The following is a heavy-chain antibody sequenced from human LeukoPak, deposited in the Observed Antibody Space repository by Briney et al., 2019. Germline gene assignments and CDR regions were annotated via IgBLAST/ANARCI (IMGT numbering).Heavy chain of an antibody. CDR2: ISSRSSFI. Sequence: PGGSLRLSCAASGFTFSNYNMNWVRQAPGKGLEWVSSISSRSSFIYYADSVKGRFTISRDNAKKSLYLQMNSLRAEDTAIYYCARGAMAAAGYWGQGTLVTVSS. D-gene: IGHD6-13*01. CDR1: GFTFSNYN. V-gene: IGHV3-21*01. CDR3: ARGAMAAAGY. J-gene: IGHJ4*02.